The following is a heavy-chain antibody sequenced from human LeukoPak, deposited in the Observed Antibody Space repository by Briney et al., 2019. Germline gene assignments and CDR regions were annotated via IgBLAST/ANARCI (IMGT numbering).Heavy chain of an antibody. D-gene: IGHD6-13*01. CDR2: ISSSSSYI. CDR3: ARDSIAAAGTDAFDI. V-gene: IGHV3-21*01. J-gene: IGHJ3*02. CDR1: GFTFSSSA. Sequence: GGSLRLSCTASGFTFSSSAMHWVRQAPGKGLEWVSSISSSSSYIYYADSVKGRFTISRDNAKNSLCLQMNSLRAEDTAVYYCARDSIAAAGTDAFDIWGQGTMVTVSS.